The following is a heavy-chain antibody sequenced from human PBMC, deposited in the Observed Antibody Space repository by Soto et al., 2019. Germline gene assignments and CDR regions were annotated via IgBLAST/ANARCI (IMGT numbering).Heavy chain of an antibody. CDR2: IYHSGTT. CDR1: GYSISSGYY. V-gene: IGHV4-38-2*01. Sequence: PSETLSLTCGASGYSISSGYYWGWIRQPPGKGLEWIGSIYHSGTTYDNPSLKSRLTISVDMSKNQFSLKLSSVTAADTAVYYCARLLYDSRGYYYFDYWGQGTLVTVSS. J-gene: IGHJ4*02. D-gene: IGHD3-22*01. CDR3: ARLLYDSRGYYYFDY.